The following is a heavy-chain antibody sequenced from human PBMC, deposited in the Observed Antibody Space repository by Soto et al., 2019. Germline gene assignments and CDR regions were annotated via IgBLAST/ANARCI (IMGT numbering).Heavy chain of an antibody. J-gene: IGHJ5*02. CDR3: ARENYIVVVVAATSEGFDP. CDR2: IKQDGSEK. CDR1: GFTFSSYW. V-gene: IGHV3-7*03. D-gene: IGHD2-15*01. Sequence: GGSLRLSCAASGFTFSSYWMSWVRQAPGKGLEWVANIKQDGSEKYYVDSVKGRFTISRDNAKNSLYLQMTSLIAEDTAVYYCARENYIVVVVAATSEGFDPWGQGTLVTVSS.